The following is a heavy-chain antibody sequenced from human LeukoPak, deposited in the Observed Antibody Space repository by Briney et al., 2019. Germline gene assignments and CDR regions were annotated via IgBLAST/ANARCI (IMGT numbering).Heavy chain of an antibody. CDR3: ARVRGSGSYYHLDY. CDR2: ISSSSSYL. Sequence: AGTLRLSCAASGFTFSSYSMNWVRQAPGKGLEWVSSISSSSSYLYYADSVKGRFTISRDNAKKSVYLQMNSRRAEDTGVYYCARVRGSGSYYHLDYWGQGTLVTVSS. V-gene: IGHV3-21*01. CDR1: GFTFSSYS. J-gene: IGHJ4*02. D-gene: IGHD3-10*01.